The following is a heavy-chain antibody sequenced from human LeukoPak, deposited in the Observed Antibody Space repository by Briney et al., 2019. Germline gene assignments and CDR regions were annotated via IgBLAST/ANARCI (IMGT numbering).Heavy chain of an antibody. V-gene: IGHV1-18*01. J-gene: IGHJ4*02. CDR2: ISGYNGNT. D-gene: IGHD3-3*01. CDR3: AVHDFYSGGYHFDY. Sequence: ASVKVSCKASGYTFTSYGISWLRQAPGQGLEWLGWISGYNGNTNYAQKFQGRVIMTTDTPTSTACMDLRSLKSDDTAVYYCAVHDFYSGGYHFDYWGQGTLVTVSS. CDR1: GYTFTSYG.